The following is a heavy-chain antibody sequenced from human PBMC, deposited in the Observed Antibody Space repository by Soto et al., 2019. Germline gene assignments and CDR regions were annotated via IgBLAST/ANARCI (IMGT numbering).Heavy chain of an antibody. CDR3: ARDPPVSFGGVIGEVGYYGMDV. Sequence: QVQLVQSGAEVKKPGSSVKVSCKASGGTFSSYAISWVRQAPGQGLEWMGGIIPIFGTANYAQKFQGRVTITADESTSTAYMELSSLRSEDTAVYYCARDPPVSFGGVIGEVGYYGMDVWGQGTTVTVSS. CDR1: GGTFSSYA. D-gene: IGHD3-16*01. J-gene: IGHJ6*02. V-gene: IGHV1-69*01. CDR2: IIPIFGTA.